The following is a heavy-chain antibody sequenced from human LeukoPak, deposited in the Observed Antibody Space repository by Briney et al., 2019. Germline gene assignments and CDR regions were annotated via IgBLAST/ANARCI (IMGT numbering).Heavy chain of an antibody. CDR3: ASSQLLWFGEFYGNLGD. Sequence: GASVKVSCKASGGTFSSYAISWVRQAPGQGLEWMGGIIPIFGTAKYAQKFQGRVTITADKSTSTAYMELSSLRSEDTAVYYCASSQLLWFGEFYGNLGDWGQGTLVTVSS. D-gene: IGHD3-10*01. CDR1: GGTFSSYA. CDR2: IIPIFGTA. V-gene: IGHV1-69*06. J-gene: IGHJ4*02.